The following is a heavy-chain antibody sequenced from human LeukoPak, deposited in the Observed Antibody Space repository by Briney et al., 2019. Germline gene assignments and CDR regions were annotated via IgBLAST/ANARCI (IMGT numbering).Heavy chain of an antibody. CDR1: GFTFSNYA. D-gene: IGHD1-26*01. J-gene: IGHJ4*02. Sequence: PGRFLRLSCAASGFTFSNYAMHWVRQAPGKGLEWVAVISYDGSNKYYADSVKGRFTISRDNSKNTLYLQMNSLRAEDTAVYYCAKDARISYSGSYVWGQGTLVTVSS. CDR3: AKDARISYSGSYV. V-gene: IGHV3-30*04. CDR2: ISYDGSNK.